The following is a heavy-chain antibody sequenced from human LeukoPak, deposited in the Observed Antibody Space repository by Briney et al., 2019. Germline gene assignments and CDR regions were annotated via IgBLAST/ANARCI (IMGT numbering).Heavy chain of an antibody. Sequence: SETLSLTCTVSGGSISSYYWSWIRQPPGKGLEWIGYMYYSGSTNYNPSIKSRVTISVDTSKNQFSLKLSSVTDADTAVYYCASGRPKQWLFYFDYWGQGTLVTASS. V-gene: IGHV4-59*08. D-gene: IGHD6-19*01. CDR2: MYYSGST. J-gene: IGHJ4*02. CDR1: GGSISSYY. CDR3: ASGRPKQWLFYFDY.